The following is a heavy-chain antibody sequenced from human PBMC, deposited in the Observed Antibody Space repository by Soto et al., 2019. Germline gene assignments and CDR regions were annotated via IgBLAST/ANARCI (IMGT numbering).Heavy chain of an antibody. V-gene: IGHV2-5*02. D-gene: IGHD6-13*01. CDR2: IYWDDDK. J-gene: IGHJ4*02. Sequence: QITLKESGPTLVKPTQTLTLTCTFSGFSLSTSGVGVGWIRQPPGKALEWLALIYWDDDKSYSPSLKSRLTIAKDTSKNQVVITMTNMEPVDTATYYCAHIERPIAAAVNVDYWGQGTLVTVSS. CDR1: GFSLSTSGVG. CDR3: AHIERPIAAAVNVDY.